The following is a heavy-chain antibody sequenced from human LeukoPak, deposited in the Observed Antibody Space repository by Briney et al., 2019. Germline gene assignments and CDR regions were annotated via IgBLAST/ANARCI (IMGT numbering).Heavy chain of an antibody. V-gene: IGHV2-5*02. J-gene: IGHJ3*02. D-gene: IGHD3-10*01. CDR1: GVSLSTSGVG. CDR2: IYWDDDS. CDR3: AHSQVFIYGFFHDAYDI. Sequence: SGPTLVNPTQTLTLTCSLSGVSLSTSGVGVGWIRQPPGKALEWLALIYWDDDSRYSPSLKSRLTIAKDTSKNQVVLTLTNMGSVDTSPYYWAHSQVFIYGFFHDAYDIWGLGMLVTVSS.